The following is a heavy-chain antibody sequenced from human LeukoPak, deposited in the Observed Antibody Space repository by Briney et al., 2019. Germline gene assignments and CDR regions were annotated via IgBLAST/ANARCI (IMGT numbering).Heavy chain of an antibody. V-gene: IGHV4-61*01. CDR1: GGSISSGSDY. Sequence: PSETLSLTCTVSGGSISSGSDYWSWIRQPPGRGLEWIGEIYYSGSTNYNPSLKSRVTILVDTSKSQFSLRLTSVNAADTAVYYCARVRDNWNVAVYDYWGQGTLVTVSS. CDR2: IYYSGST. D-gene: IGHD1-20*01. J-gene: IGHJ4*02. CDR3: ARVRDNWNVAVYDY.